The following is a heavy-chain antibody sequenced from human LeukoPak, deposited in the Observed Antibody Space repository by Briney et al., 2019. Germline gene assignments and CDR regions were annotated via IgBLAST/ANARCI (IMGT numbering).Heavy chain of an antibody. CDR2: IYYSGST. Sequence: SETLSLTCIVSGDSISYSSYYWGWIRQPPGKGLEWIGSIYYSGSTYYNPSLQSRVTISGDTSKNQFSLKLSSVTAADTAVYYCARISYYNYDTDVWGRGTTVTVSS. J-gene: IGHJ6*02. CDR3: ARISYYNYDTDV. V-gene: IGHV4-39*01. CDR1: GDSISYSSYY.